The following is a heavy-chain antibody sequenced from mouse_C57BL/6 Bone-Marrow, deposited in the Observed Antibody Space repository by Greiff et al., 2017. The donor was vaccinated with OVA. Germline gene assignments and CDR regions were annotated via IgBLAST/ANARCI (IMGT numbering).Heavy chain of an antibody. J-gene: IGHJ1*03. D-gene: IGHD1-1*01. V-gene: IGHV1-80*01. Sequence: VQLQQSGAELVKPGASVKISCKASGYAFSSYWMNWVKQRPGKGLEWIGQIYPGDGDTNYNGKFKGKATLTADKSSSTAYMQLSSLTSEDSAVYFCARGYGSSYYWYFDVWGTGTTVTVSS. CDR2: IYPGDGDT. CDR3: ARGYGSSYYWYFDV. CDR1: GYAFSSYW.